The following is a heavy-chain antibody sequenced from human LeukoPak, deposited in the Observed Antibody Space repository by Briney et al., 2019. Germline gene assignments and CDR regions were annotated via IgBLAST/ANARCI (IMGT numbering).Heavy chain of an antibody. CDR3: ARDFKIGGTPDY. J-gene: IGHJ4*02. CDR1: GYTFTGHY. V-gene: IGHV1-2*02. CDR2: INPNSGGT. Sequence: ASVKVSCKASGYTFTGHYMHWVRQAPGQGLEWMVWINPNSGGTNYAQKFQGRVTMTRDTSISTAYMEVSRLRSDDTAVYYCARDFKIGGTPDYWGQGTLVTVSS.